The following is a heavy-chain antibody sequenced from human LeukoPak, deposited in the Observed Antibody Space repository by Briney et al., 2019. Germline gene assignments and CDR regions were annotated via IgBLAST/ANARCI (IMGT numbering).Heavy chain of an antibody. J-gene: IGHJ5*02. V-gene: IGHV4-34*01. CDR2: INHSGST. D-gene: IGHD1-7*01. CDR3: ARDWNYRNWFDP. CDR1: GGSFSGYY. Sequence: LETLSLTCAVYGGSFSGYYWSWIRQPPGKGLEWIGEINHSGSTNYNPSLKSRVTISVDTSKNQFSLKLSSVTAADTAVYYCARDWNYRNWFDPWGQETLVTVSS.